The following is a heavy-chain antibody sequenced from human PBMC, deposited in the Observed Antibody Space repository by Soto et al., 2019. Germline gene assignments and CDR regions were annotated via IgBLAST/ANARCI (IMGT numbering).Heavy chain of an antibody. CDR3: ARDASIAAAGTSKRYYYYYGMDV. V-gene: IGHV1-18*01. CDR2: ISAYNGNT. Sequence: QVQLVQSGAEVKKPGASVKVSCKASGYTFTSYGISWVRQAPGQGLEWMGWISAYNGNTNYAQKLQGRVTMTTDTSTSTAYMELMSLRSDDTAVYYCARDASIAAAGTSKRYYYYYGMDVWGQGTTVTVSS. CDR1: GYTFTSYG. J-gene: IGHJ6*02. D-gene: IGHD6-13*01.